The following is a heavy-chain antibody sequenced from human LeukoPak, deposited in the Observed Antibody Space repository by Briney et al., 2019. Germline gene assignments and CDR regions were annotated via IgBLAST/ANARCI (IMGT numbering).Heavy chain of an antibody. Sequence: SETLSLTCTVSGGSISSSSYYWSWIRQPPGKGLEWIGNILYSGSTNYNPSLKSRVTMSVDTSKNQFSLHLSSVTVADTAVYYCARVNRGHLDYWGQGIQVTVSS. CDR2: ILYSGST. J-gene: IGHJ4*02. CDR1: GGSISSSSYY. V-gene: IGHV4-61*01. D-gene: IGHD3-10*01. CDR3: ARVNRGHLDY.